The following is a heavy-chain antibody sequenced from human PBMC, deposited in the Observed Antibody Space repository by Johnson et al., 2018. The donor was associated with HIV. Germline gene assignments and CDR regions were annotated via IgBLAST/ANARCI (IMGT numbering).Heavy chain of an antibody. CDR3: AKAYFPGCDGFEI. CDR1: GFTFNNYD. V-gene: IGHV3-30*18. D-gene: IGHD2-21*01. J-gene: IGHJ3*02. CDR2: ISYDGSKK. Sequence: QVQLVESGGGVVQPGRSLRLSCTGSGFTFNNYDMDWVRQAPGRGLEWVVSISYDGSKKYYGDSVKGRFTISRDNSKNTLYLQMDSLRIEDTAFYYCAKAYFPGCDGFEIWGQGTMVTVSS.